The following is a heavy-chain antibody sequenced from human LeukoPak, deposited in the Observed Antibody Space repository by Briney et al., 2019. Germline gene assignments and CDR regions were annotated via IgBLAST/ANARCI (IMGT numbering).Heavy chain of an antibody. V-gene: IGHV4-39*07. CDR3: ARGGRYCSSTSCLGYMDV. Sequence: SETLSLTCTASGGSFGSYYWSWIRQPPGKGLEWIGSIYYSGSTYYNPSLKSRVTISVDTSKNQFSLRLSSVTAADTAVYYCARGGRYCSSTSCLGYMDVWGKGTTVTVSS. D-gene: IGHD2-2*01. CDR1: GGSFGSYY. CDR2: IYYSGST. J-gene: IGHJ6*03.